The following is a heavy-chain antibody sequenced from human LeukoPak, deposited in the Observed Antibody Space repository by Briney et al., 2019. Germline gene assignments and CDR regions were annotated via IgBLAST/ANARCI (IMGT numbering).Heavy chain of an antibody. J-gene: IGHJ6*02. CDR2: INPNSGGT. CDR3: ARETTNGGMDV. Sequence: ASVKVSCKASGYTFTGYYMHWVRQAPGQGLEWMGWINPNSGGTNYKQKFQGRVTMTRDTSISTAYMELSRLRSDDTAMYYCARETTNGGMDVWGQGTTVTVSS. CDR1: GYTFTGYY. V-gene: IGHV1-2*02. D-gene: IGHD2-8*01.